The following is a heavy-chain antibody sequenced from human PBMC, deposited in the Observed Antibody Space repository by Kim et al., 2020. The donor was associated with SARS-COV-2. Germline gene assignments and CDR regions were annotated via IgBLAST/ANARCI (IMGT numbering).Heavy chain of an antibody. J-gene: IGHJ3*02. CDR2: IAWDDDK. V-gene: IGHV2-70*11. CDR1: GFSLSTSGMC. CDR3: ARIRCYDILTGAAAFDI. Sequence: SGPTLVNPTQTLTLTCTFSGFSLSTSGMCVSWIRQPPGKALEWLARIAWDDDKYYSTSLKTRLTISKDTSKNQVVLTMTNMDPVDTATYYCARIRCYDILTGAAAFDIWGQGTMVTVSS. D-gene: IGHD3-9*01.